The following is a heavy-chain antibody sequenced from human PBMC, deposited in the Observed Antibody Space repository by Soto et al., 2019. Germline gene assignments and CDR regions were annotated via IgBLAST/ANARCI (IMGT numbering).Heavy chain of an antibody. CDR2: MYHSGST. Sequence: QLQMQESGSGLVKLSQTLSLTCAVSGGSISSGGHSWSWIRQPPGKGLEWIGYMYHSGSTYYNPSLKSRVTISIDRSKNQFSLKLSSVTAADTAVYYCARVPDYWGQGILVTVSS. J-gene: IGHJ4*02. CDR1: GGSISSGGHS. CDR3: ARVPDY. V-gene: IGHV4-30-2*01. D-gene: IGHD2-2*01.